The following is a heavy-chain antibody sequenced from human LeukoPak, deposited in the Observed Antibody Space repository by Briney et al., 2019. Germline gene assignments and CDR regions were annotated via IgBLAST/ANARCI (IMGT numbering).Heavy chain of an antibody. J-gene: IGHJ3*02. CDR2: IYTSGAT. D-gene: IGHD2-2*01. V-gene: IGHV4-4*07. Sequence: SETLSLTCTVSGGSISSYYWNCIRQPAGKGLGWIGRIYTSGATNYNPSLKSRVTMSVDTSKNQFSLKLSSVTAADTAVYYCAGQSSTAFDIWGQGTMVTVSS. CDR1: GGSISSYY. CDR3: AGQSSTAFDI.